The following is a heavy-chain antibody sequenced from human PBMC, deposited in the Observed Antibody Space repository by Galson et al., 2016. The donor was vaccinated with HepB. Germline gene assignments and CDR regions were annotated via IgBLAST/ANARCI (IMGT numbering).Heavy chain of an antibody. Sequence: SVKVSCKASGDSFRNYAVDWVRQAPGQGLQWVGGIIPLLTTTHFAQSFQGRVTISADLSTGTVYMELTGLRSEETGTYYCARRCTSTNCNIHDGFDVWGQGTVLTVSS. CDR2: IIPLLTTT. CDR3: ARRCTSTNCNIHDGFDV. J-gene: IGHJ3*01. D-gene: IGHD2-8*01. CDR1: GDSFRNYA. V-gene: IGHV1-69*10.